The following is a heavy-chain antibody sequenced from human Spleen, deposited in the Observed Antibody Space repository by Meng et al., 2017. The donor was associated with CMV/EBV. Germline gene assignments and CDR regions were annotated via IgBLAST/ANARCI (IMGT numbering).Heavy chain of an antibody. V-gene: IGHV3-21*01. J-gene: IGHJ4*02. CDR1: GFSFGSYA. CDR2: ISSSSSYI. D-gene: IGHD1-26*01. Sequence: SCAASGFSFGSYAMNWVRQAPGKGLEWVSSISSSSSYIYYADSVKGRFTISRDNAKNSLYLQMNSLRAEDTAVYYCARGKSGSYWFDYWGQGTLVTVSS. CDR3: ARGKSGSYWFDY.